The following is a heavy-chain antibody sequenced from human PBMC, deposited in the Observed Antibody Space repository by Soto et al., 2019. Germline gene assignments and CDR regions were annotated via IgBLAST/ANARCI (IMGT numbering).Heavy chain of an antibody. D-gene: IGHD2-8*01. V-gene: IGHV3-21*01. Sequence: EVQLVESGGGLGKPGGSLRLSCAASGFTFSSYSMVWVRQAPEKGLEWVSSIGGSSGHIYYADSLKGRFTISRDNAKNSLYLQLNSLRVDDTAVYYCARTNGAYSNYFDYWGQGTLVTVSS. CDR2: IGGSSGHI. CDR1: GFTFSSYS. J-gene: IGHJ4*02. CDR3: ARTNGAYSNYFDY.